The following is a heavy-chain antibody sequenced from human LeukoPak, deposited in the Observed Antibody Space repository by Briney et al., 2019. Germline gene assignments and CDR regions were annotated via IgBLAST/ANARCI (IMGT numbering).Heavy chain of an antibody. CDR1: GGSISSYY. CDR3: ARRSYDGSGYYYVDY. D-gene: IGHD3-22*01. J-gene: IGHJ4*02. Sequence: PSETLSLTCTVSGGSISSYYWNWIRQPPGKGLEWIGYIYYSGTTNYNPSLKSRVTISVDTPKNQFSLKLSSVTAADTAVYYCARRSYDGSGYYYVDYWGQGTLVTVSS. V-gene: IGHV4-59*08. CDR2: IYYSGTT.